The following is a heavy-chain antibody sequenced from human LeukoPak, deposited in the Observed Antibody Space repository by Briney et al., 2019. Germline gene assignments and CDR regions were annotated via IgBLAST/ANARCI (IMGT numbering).Heavy chain of an antibody. Sequence: GGSLRLSCAASGFTFSSYAMSWVRQAPGKGLEWVSYISSSGSTIYYADSVKGRFTISRDNAKNSLYLQMNSLRAEDTAVYYCAKNSRSGSYYSDFDYWGQGTLVTVSS. J-gene: IGHJ4*02. CDR3: AKNSRSGSYYSDFDY. V-gene: IGHV3-48*04. CDR1: GFTFSSYA. D-gene: IGHD3-10*01. CDR2: ISSSGSTI.